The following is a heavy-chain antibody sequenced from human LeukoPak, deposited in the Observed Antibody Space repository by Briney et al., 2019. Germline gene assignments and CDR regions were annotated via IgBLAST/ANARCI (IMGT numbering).Heavy chain of an antibody. Sequence: SETLSLTCTVSGDSISSSNYYWGWIRQPPGKGLEWIASIYYSGSTYYNPSLKSRVTISVDTSKNQFSLKLSSVTAADTAVYYCARVGTSYYGGGAFDIWGQGTMVTASS. CDR1: GDSISSSNYY. J-gene: IGHJ3*02. D-gene: IGHD2-2*01. CDR3: ARVGTSYYGGGAFDI. CDR2: IYYSGST. V-gene: IGHV4-39*07.